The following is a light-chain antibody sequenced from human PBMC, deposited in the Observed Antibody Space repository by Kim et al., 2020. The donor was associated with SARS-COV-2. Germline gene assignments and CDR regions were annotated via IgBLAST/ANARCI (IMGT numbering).Light chain of an antibody. Sequence: EIVLTQSPATLSLSPGERATLSCRASQSISRYVAWYQQKPGQAPRLLIYDASNRATGIPARFSGSGSGTDFTLTVSSLEPEDFAVYYCQQRGNWPLTFGGGTKVEI. CDR3: QQRGNWPLT. V-gene: IGKV3-11*01. CDR2: DAS. CDR1: QSISRY. J-gene: IGKJ4*01.